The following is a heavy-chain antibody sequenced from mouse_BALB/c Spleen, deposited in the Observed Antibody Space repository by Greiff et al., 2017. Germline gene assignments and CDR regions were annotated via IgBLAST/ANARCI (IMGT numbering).Heavy chain of an antibody. CDR2: ISSGGGST. V-gene: IGHV5-12-1*01. CDR1: GFAFSSYD. Sequence: EVKLVESGGGLVKPGGSLKLSCAASGFAFSSYDMSWVRQTPEKRLEWVAYISSGGGSTYYPDTVKGRFTISRDNAKNTLYLQMSSLKSEDTAMYYCARHYDYAWFAYWGQGTLVTVSA. J-gene: IGHJ3*01. CDR3: ARHYDYAWFAY. D-gene: IGHD2-4*01.